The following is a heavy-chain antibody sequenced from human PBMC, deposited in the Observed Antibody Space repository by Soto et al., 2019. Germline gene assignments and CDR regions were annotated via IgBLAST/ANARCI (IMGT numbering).Heavy chain of an antibody. Sequence: QVQLQESGPGLVKPSQTLSLTCTVSGVSISSGGYYWSWIRQPPGKGLEWIGYIHYSGSTYYNPSLKSRGSISGDTSKNQFSLKLSSVTAADTAMYYCATHEGDTHGYNTWGEGTLVTVSS. J-gene: IGHJ5*02. CDR2: IHYSGST. D-gene: IGHD5-12*01. CDR3: ATHEGDTHGYNT. V-gene: IGHV4-31*02. CDR1: GVSISSGGYY.